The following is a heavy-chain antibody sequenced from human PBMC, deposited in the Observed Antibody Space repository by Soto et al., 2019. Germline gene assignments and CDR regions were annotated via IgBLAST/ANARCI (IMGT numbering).Heavy chain of an antibody. CDR3: ASPDRVNFAFDI. J-gene: IGHJ3*02. Sequence: ASVKVSCKASGYIFTSHYMHWVRQAPGQGLEWMGIINPTGGGTSYAQKFQGRVTMTRDTSTSTVYMELSSLRSEDTAVYYCASPDRVNFAFDIWGQGTMVTVSS. V-gene: IGHV1-46*01. CDR1: GYIFTSHY. D-gene: IGHD3-10*01. CDR2: INPTGGGT.